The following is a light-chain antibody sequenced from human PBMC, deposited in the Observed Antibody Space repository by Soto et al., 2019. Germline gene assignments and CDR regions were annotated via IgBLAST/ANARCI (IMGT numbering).Light chain of an antibody. J-gene: IGKJ4*01. V-gene: IGKV3-11*01. Sequence: EIVLTQSPATLSLSPGERATLSCRASQRVNSSLAWYQQKPGQAPRILIYGPSNRATGILASFSGSGSGTDFTFAISSLEPEDCAVYDCQQRRNSELTFGGGTKVEMK. CDR3: QQRRNSELT. CDR1: QRVNSS. CDR2: GPS.